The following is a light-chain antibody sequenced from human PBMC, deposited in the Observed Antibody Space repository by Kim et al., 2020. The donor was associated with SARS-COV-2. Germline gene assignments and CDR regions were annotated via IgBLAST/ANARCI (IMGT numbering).Light chain of an antibody. CDR1: NMGSKS. CDR2: YDS. J-gene: IGLJ2*01. CDR3: QVWDSSSDPVV. Sequence: APGKTARITCGGNNMGSKSVPWYQQKPGQAPVLVIYYDSDRPSGIPERFSGSNSGNTATLTISRVEARDEADYYCQVWDSSSDPVVFGGGTQLTVL. V-gene: IGLV3-21*04.